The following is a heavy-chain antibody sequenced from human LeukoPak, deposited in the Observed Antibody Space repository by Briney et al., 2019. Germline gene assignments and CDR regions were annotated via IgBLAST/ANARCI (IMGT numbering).Heavy chain of an antibody. Sequence: GASVKVSCKASGYTFTSYDINWVRQATGQGLEWMGWMNPNSGNTGYAQKFQGRVTMTRNTSISTAYMELSSLRPEDTAVYYCARVYSSSLTYYYYYYYMDVWGKGTTVTVSS. CDR2: MNPNSGNT. CDR1: GYTFTSYD. V-gene: IGHV1-8*01. J-gene: IGHJ6*03. D-gene: IGHD6-6*01. CDR3: ARVYSSSLTYYYYYYYMDV.